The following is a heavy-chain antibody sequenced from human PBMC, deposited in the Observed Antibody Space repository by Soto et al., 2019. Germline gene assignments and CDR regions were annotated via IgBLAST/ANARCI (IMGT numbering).Heavy chain of an antibody. J-gene: IGHJ6*02. D-gene: IGHD2-2*01. CDR3: ARSQGSSTSLEIYYYYYYGMDG. Sequence: QVQLVQSGAEVKKPGSSVKVSCKASGGTFSSYAISWVRQAPGRGLEWMGGIIPISETTNYAQKFQGRVTITADEAQSTAYMELISLRSEDTAVYYCARSQGSSTSLEIYYYYYYGMDGWGQGTTVTVSS. CDR1: GGTFSSYA. CDR2: IIPISETT. V-gene: IGHV1-69*01.